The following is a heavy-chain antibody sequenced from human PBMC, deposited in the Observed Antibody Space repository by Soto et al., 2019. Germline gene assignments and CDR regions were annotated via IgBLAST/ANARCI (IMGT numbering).Heavy chain of an antibody. V-gene: IGHV3-66*01. Sequence: EVQLVESGGGLVQPGGSLRLSCAVSGFTVSRNYMSWVRQAPGKGLEWVSGIHSCGSTYYADSVKGRFTISRDNSNTLYLQMNSLRAEDTAVYYCASSLYGIRYFDYWGQGTLVTVSS. CDR1: GFTVSRNY. D-gene: IGHD3-10*01. J-gene: IGHJ4*02. CDR3: ASSLYGIRYFDY. CDR2: IHSCGST.